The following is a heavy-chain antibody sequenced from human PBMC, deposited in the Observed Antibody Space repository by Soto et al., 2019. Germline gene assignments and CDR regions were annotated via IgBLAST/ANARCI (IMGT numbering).Heavy chain of an antibody. CDR3: ASLYTYSTSSIDY. Sequence: QVRLQESGPGLVKPSETLSLTCTVSGGSVSSSTFYWSWIRQPPGKGLEWIGYMYYTGSTNYNPTLTRRVXXSXDXXKNQFSLKLSSVTAADTAVYYCASLYTYSTSSIDYWGQGTLVTVSS. D-gene: IGHD6-6*01. CDR1: GGSVSSSTFY. V-gene: IGHV4-61*01. CDR2: MYYTGST. J-gene: IGHJ4*02.